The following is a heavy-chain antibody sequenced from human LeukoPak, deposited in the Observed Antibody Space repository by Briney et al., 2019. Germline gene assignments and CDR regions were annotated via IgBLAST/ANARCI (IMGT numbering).Heavy chain of an antibody. D-gene: IGHD6-6*01. CDR2: ISAYNGNT. CDR1: GYSFTSNV. CDR3: AREGLRSIAARRGTRDYMDV. V-gene: IGHV1-18*01. J-gene: IGHJ6*03. Sequence: GASVKVSCKASGYSFTSNVISWVRQAPGRGLEWMGWISAYNGNTNYAQKLQGRVTMTTDTSTSTAYMELRSLRSDDTAVYYCAREGLRSIAARRGTRDYMDVWGKGTTVIVSS.